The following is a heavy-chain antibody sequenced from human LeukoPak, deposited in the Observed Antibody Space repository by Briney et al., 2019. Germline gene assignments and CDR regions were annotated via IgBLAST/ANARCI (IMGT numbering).Heavy chain of an antibody. J-gene: IGHJ4*02. CDR1: GFSISSNYY. CDR3: ARSPDSPNYFDSSGYDY. V-gene: IGHV4-38-2*01. Sequence: SETLSLTCAVSGFSISSNYYWGWIRRPPGKGLDWIGTIYDSGNTYYNPSLKSRVTISVDTSKNQFSLKLSSVTAADTAVYYCARSPDSPNYFDSSGYDYWGQGTLVTVSS. D-gene: IGHD3-22*01. CDR2: IYDSGNT.